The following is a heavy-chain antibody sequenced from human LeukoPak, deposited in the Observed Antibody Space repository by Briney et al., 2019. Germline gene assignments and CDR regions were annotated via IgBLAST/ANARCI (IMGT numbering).Heavy chain of an antibody. CDR3: ARHRRSSGWPYYFDY. V-gene: IGHV4-39*01. CDR2: IYYGGDT. CDR1: GGSITSYSYY. J-gene: IGHJ4*02. Sequence: ASETLSLTCTVSGGSITSYSYYWGWIRQPPGKGLEWIASIYYGGDTNYNPSLKSRVTISVDTSKNQFSLKLISVTAADTAVYYRARHRRSSGWPYYFDYWGQGTLVAVSS. D-gene: IGHD6-19*01.